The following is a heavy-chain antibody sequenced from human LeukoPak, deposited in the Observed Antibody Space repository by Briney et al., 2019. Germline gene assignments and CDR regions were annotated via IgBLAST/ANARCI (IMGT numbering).Heavy chain of an antibody. CDR2: INQDGRDI. D-gene: IGHD3-22*01. V-gene: IGHV3-7*01. CDR1: RFTFSEYW. Sequence: GGSLRLSCAASRFTFSEYWMSWVRQAPGKGLEWVANINQDGRDIYYADSVKGRFTISRDNAKNSLYLQMNSLRAEDTAVYYCARAPGVYYYDSSGWRGYWGQGTLVTVSS. J-gene: IGHJ4*02. CDR3: ARAPGVYYYDSSGWRGY.